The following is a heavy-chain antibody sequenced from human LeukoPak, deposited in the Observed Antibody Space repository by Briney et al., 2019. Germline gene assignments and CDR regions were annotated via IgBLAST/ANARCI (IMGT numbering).Heavy chain of an antibody. D-gene: IGHD3-22*01. V-gene: IGHV4-39*07. CDR3: ARDPQGDSSGLNNAFDI. J-gene: IGHJ3*02. Sequence: SETLSLTCTVSGGSISSSSYYWGWIRQPPGKGLEWIGSIYYSGSTYYNPSLKSRVTISVDRSKNQFSLKLSSVTAVDTAVYYCARDPQGDSSGLNNAFDIWGQGTMVTVSS. CDR2: IYYSGST. CDR1: GGSISSSSYY.